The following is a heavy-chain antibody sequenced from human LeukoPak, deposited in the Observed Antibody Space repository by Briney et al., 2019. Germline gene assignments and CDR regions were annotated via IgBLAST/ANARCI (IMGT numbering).Heavy chain of an antibody. CDR1: GFTFSNYG. CDR2: LSRSGDSP. Sequence: PGGSLRLSCAASGFTFSNYGMSWVRQAPGKGLEWVSTLSRSGDSPYYADSVKGRFTISRDDSKNTVYLQMNSLRAEDTAVYYCASLNSLYFDYWGQGTLVTVSS. D-gene: IGHD5-18*01. V-gene: IGHV3-23*01. J-gene: IGHJ4*02. CDR3: ASLNSLYFDY.